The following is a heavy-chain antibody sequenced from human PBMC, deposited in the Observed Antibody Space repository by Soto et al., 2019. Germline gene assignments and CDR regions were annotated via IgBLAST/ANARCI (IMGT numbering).Heavy chain of an antibody. CDR3: AHRLDDILTGPNWFDP. Sequence: QITLKESGPTLVKPRQTLTLTCTFSGFSLSTSGVGVGWIRQPPGKALEWLALIYWDDDKRYSPSLKSRLTITKDTSKNQVVLTMTNMDPVDTATYYCAHRLDDILTGPNWFDPWGQGTLVTVSS. J-gene: IGHJ5*02. V-gene: IGHV2-5*02. CDR2: IYWDDDK. CDR1: GFSLSTSGVG. D-gene: IGHD3-9*01.